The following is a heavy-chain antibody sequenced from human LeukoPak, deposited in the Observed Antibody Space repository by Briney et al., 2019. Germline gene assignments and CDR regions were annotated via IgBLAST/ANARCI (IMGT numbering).Heavy chain of an antibody. V-gene: IGHV3-23*01. CDR1: GFTFSSYA. D-gene: IGHD2-15*01. Sequence: PGGSLRLSCAASGFTFSSYAMSWVRQAPGKGLEWVSAISGSGGSTYYADSVKGRFTISRDNSKNTLYLQMNSLRAEDTAVYYCAKEGGSSSRDVVAAPHLFGYWGQGTLVTVSS. J-gene: IGHJ4*02. CDR2: ISGSGGST. CDR3: AKEGGSSSRDVVAAPHLFGY.